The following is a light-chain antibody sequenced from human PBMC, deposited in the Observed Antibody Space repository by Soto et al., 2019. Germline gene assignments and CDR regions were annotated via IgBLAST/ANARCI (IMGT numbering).Light chain of an antibody. CDR1: QSVISN. CDR2: GAS. CDR3: QQYGSSGT. V-gene: IGKV3-20*01. Sequence: IVMTHAPATLSVSAVERASLPFRSSQSVISNLALYQQQPGQAPRLLIYGASNRATGIPDRFSGSGSGTDFTLTISRLEPEDSAVYYCQQYGSSGTLGQGTKVDI. J-gene: IGKJ1*01.